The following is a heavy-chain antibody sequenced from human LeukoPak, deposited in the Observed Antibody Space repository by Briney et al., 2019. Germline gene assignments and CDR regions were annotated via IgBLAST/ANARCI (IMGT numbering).Heavy chain of an antibody. D-gene: IGHD4/OR15-4a*01. Sequence: GGSLRLSCAASGFTFRDSWMSWMRQAPGKGLEWVANIKYDGDEEYYVDSVEGRFTISRDNAKNSLYLQLNSLRVEDTAVYYCRSGGAAPGAFDNWGQGTLVTVSP. CDR2: IKYDGDEE. CDR3: RSGGAAPGAFDN. V-gene: IGHV3-7*01. J-gene: IGHJ4*02. CDR1: GFTFRDSW.